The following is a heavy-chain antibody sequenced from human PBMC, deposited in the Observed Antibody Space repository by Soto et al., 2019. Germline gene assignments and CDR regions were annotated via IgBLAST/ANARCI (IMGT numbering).Heavy chain of an antibody. CDR3: ARISQSNVLRFLEWLSDFDY. V-gene: IGHV3-21*01. CDR1: GFTFSSYS. J-gene: IGHJ4*02. D-gene: IGHD3-3*01. CDR2: ISSSSSYI. Sequence: GGSLRLSCAASGFTFSSYSMNWVRQAPGKGLEWVSSISSSSSYIYYADSVKGRFNISRDNAKNSLYRKMNSLRAEDTAGYYCARISQSNVLRFLEWLSDFDYWGQGTLVTVSS.